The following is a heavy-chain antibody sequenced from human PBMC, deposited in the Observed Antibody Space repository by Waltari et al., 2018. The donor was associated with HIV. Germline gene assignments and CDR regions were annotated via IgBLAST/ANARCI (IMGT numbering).Heavy chain of an antibody. CDR3: AGAPNGDFSWLDP. CDR1: GGSVTSSTYY. J-gene: IGHJ5*02. CDR2: ISYSGSA. Sequence: QLQLQESGPGLVKPSETLSLTCTVSGGSVTSSTYYWGWIRQAPGRGLGWLGAISYSGSAYYNPSLERRVTISLDTSKKQFSLKLQSVTAADTAVYYCAGAPNGDFSWLDPWGQGTLVTVSS. D-gene: IGHD4-17*01. V-gene: IGHV4-39*07.